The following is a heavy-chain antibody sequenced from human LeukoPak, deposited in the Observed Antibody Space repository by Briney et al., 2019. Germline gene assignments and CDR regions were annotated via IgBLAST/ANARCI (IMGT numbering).Heavy chain of an antibody. CDR3: ARELASGYDSVFPA. V-gene: IGHV4-39*02. CDR1: GGSISSSSYY. D-gene: IGHD5-12*01. Sequence: SQTLSLTCTVSGGSISSSSYYWGWIRQPPGKGLEWIGSIYYSGSTYYSPSLKSRVTISVDTSKNQFSLKLSSVTAADTAVYYCARELASGYDSVFPAWGQGTLVTVSS. J-gene: IGHJ4*02. CDR2: IYYSGST.